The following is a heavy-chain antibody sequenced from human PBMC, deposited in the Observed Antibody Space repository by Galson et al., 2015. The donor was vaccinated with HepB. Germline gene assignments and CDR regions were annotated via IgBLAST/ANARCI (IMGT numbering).Heavy chain of an antibody. CDR3: AREAHSGSWNNWYVDL. Sequence: SLRLSCAASGFTFSDYDWHWVRQATGKGLEWVSAIGTGGDTYYPGSVRGRFTISRENAQNSLYLQMNSLRAGDTAVYYCAREAHSGSWNNWYVDLWGRGTRVTVSS. V-gene: IGHV3-13*01. CDR1: GFTFSDYD. D-gene: IGHD6-13*01. J-gene: IGHJ2*01. CDR2: IGTGGDT.